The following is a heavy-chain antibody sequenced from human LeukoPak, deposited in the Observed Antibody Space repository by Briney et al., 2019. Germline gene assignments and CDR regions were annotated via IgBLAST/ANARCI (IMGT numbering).Heavy chain of an antibody. CDR2: IGAGGTFT. D-gene: IGHD4-11*01. J-gene: IGHJ4*02. CDR1: GFTFSSYA. CDR3: AKDLDYTTYGYYSDY. V-gene: IGHV3-23*01. Sequence: PGGSLRLSCTASGFTFSSYAMNWVRQAPGKGLEWVSGIGAGGTFTYYADSVKGRFTIFRDNSRNTLYLQMNSLRADDTAVYYCAKDLDYTTYGYYSDYWGQGTLVTVSS.